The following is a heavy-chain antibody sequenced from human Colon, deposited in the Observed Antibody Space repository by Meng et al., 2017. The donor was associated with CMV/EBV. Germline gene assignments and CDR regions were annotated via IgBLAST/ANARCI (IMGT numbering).Heavy chain of an antibody. CDR2: VYYSWYT. CDR3: ARDRHSEVVIALKGTFDI. V-gene: IGHV4-39*07. J-gene: IGHJ3*02. CDR1: GGSISSTSYY. D-gene: IGHD2-21*01. Sequence: SETLSLTCNVSGGSISSTSYYWAWIRQSPGKGLEWIGSVYYSWYTYSNPSLSSRLSISVDRSKNQFFLRLISVTAADTAVYYCARDRHSEVVIALKGTFDIWGQGTRVTVSS.